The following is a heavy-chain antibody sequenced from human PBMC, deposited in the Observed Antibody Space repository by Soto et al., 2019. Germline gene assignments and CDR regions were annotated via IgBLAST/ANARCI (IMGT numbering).Heavy chain of an antibody. D-gene: IGHD6-19*01. CDR3: ARGRAVAGTRDYYYYYGMDV. Sequence: QVQLVQSGAEVKKPGSSVKVSCKASGGTFSSYAISWVRQAPGQGLEWMGGIIPIFGTANYAQKFQGRVTITADESTSTAYMELSSLRSEDTAVYYCARGRAVAGTRDYYYYYGMDVWGQGTTVTVSS. CDR2: IIPIFGTA. V-gene: IGHV1-69*01. CDR1: GGTFSSYA. J-gene: IGHJ6*02.